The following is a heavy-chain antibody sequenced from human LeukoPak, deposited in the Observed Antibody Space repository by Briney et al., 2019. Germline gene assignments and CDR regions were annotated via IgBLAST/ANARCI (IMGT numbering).Heavy chain of an antibody. CDR2: INPSGGST. CDR1: GYTFTSYY. V-gene: IGHV1-46*01. D-gene: IGHD3-3*01. CDR3: ARAGYDSWSGYYGVGDYYYYYMDV. J-gene: IGHJ6*03. Sequence: ASVKVSCKASGYTFTSYYMHWVRQAPGQGLEWMGIINPSGGSTSYAQKFQGRVTMTRDMSTSTVYMELSSLRSEDTAVYYCARAGYDSWSGYYGVGDYYYYYMDVWGKGTTVTVSS.